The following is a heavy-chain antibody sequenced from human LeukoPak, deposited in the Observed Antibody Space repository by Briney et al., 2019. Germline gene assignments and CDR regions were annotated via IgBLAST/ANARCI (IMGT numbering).Heavy chain of an antibody. J-gene: IGHJ4*02. V-gene: IGHV3-23*01. D-gene: IGHD3-10*01. CDR1: GFXFSNNA. Sequence: GGSLRLSCVASGFXFSNNAMSWVRQAPGKGLEWVSATTAGGDYTYYADSVKGRFTISRDNSKNTLYLQMNSLRAEDTAVYYCAKGPSYLDCWGRGTLVTVSS. CDR2: TTAGGDYT. CDR3: AKGPSYLDC.